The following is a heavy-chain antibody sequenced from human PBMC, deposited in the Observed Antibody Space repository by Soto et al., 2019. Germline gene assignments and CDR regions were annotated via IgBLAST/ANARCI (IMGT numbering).Heavy chain of an antibody. D-gene: IGHD3-3*01. CDR2: TSYSGNT. CDR1: GGSVSTYY. Sequence: QVQLQESGPGLLKRSETLSLTYTISGGSVSTYYWSWIRQPPGKELEWIGLTSYSGNTNYNPSLKSRVAMAVDTSKNQFSLTLSSVTAADTAVYYCARDGVGPFDYWGQGTLVTVSS. J-gene: IGHJ4*02. V-gene: IGHV4-59*02. CDR3: ARDGVGPFDY.